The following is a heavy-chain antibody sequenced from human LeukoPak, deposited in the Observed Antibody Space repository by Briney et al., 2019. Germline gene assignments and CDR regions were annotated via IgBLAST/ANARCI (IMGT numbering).Heavy chain of an antibody. Sequence: PGGSLRLSCAASGFAFSDYYMSWIRQAPGKGLEWVSYISSSGSTIYYADSVKGRFTISRDNAKNSLYLQMNSLRAEDTAVYYCARGGVYNWNDACMDVWGKGTTVTVSS. CDR3: ARGGVYNWNDACMDV. CDR1: GFAFSDYY. D-gene: IGHD1-1*01. J-gene: IGHJ6*03. CDR2: ISSSGSTI. V-gene: IGHV3-11*04.